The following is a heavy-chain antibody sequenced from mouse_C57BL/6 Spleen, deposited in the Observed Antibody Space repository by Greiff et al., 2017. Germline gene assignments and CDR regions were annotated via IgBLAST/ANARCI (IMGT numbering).Heavy chain of an antibody. CDR3: ARGGSWGY. J-gene: IGHJ2*01. Sequence: QVQLQPSGPELVKPGASVKISCKASGYAFSSSWMNWVKQRPGKGLEWIGRIYPGDGDTNYNGKFKGKATLTADKSSSTAYMQLSSLTSEDSAVYFCARGGSWGYWGQGTTLTVSS. V-gene: IGHV1-82*01. CDR2: IYPGDGDT. D-gene: IGHD1-1*01. CDR1: GYAFSSSW.